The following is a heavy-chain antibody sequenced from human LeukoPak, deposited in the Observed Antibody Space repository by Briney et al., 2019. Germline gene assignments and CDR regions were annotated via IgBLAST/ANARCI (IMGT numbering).Heavy chain of an antibody. CDR1: GFTFSSYS. CDR3: AREIAQGYYYYGMDV. Sequence: GGSLRLSCAASGFTFSSYSMNWVRQAPGKGLEWVSSISSSSSYICYADSVKGRFTISRDNAKNSLYLQMNSLRAEDTAVYYCAREIAQGYYYYGMDVWGQGTTVTVSS. J-gene: IGHJ6*02. CDR2: ISSSSSYI. D-gene: IGHD2/OR15-2a*01. V-gene: IGHV3-21*01.